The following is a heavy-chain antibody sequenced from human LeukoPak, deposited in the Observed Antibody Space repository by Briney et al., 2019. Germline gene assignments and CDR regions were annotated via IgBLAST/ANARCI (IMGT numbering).Heavy chain of an antibody. V-gene: IGHV4-39*01. CDR2: IYYSGHT. CDR3: ARGSCLTQPPEGD. CDR1: GGSIGGSSYY. J-gene: IGHJ4*02. Sequence: SETLSLTCTVSGGSIGGSSYYWGWIRQPPGKGLEWIASIYYSGHTYHNPSLKSRVTISLDTSKNQVSLRLSSVTAADTAVYYCARGSCLTQPPEGDWGQGTLITVAS. D-gene: IGHD3-10*01.